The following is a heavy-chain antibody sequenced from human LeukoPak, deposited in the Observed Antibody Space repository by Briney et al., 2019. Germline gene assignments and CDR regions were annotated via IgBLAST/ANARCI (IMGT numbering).Heavy chain of an antibody. V-gene: IGHV3-23*01. CDR3: AKDDIGYYFDN. CDR2: ISVSGDTT. D-gene: IGHD5-12*01. J-gene: IGHJ4*02. Sequence: GGSLRLSCAASGFTLKNYAMSWVRQAQGKGLEWVSSISVSGDTTYYADSVKGRFTISRNIFKNTLYLQMNSLRAEDTAVYYCAKDDIGYYFDNWGQGTLVTVSS. CDR1: GFTLKNYA.